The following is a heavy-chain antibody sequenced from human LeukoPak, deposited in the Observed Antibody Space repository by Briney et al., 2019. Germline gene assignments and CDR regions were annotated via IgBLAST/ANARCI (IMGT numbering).Heavy chain of an antibody. CDR3: ARSILGHYFDY. J-gene: IGHJ4*02. D-gene: IGHD2-15*01. CDR1: GGSISSSIYY. Sequence: SETPSLTCTVSGGSISSSIYYWGWIRQPPGKGLEWIGSIYYSGSTYYNPSLKGRVTISVDTSKNQFSLKLSSVTAADTAVYYCARSILGHYFDYWGQGTLVTVSS. V-gene: IGHV4-39*01. CDR2: IYYSGST.